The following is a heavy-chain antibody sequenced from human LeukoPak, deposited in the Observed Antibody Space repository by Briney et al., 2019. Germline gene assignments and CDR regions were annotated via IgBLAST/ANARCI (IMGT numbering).Heavy chain of an antibody. J-gene: IGHJ6*02. CDR3: ARNLGYSYPYYYHYGMDV. Sequence: GGSLRLSCAASGFTFSSYWMSWVRQAPGKGLEWVANIKQDGSEKYYVDSVRGRFTISRDNAKNSLYLQMNSLRAEDTAVYYCARNLGYSYPYYYHYGMDVWGQGTTVTVSS. D-gene: IGHD5-18*01. CDR1: GFTFSSYW. CDR2: IKQDGSEK. V-gene: IGHV3-7*01.